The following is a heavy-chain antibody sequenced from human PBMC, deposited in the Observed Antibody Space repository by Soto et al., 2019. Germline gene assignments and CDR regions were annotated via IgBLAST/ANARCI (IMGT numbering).Heavy chain of an antibody. Sequence: EVQLVESGGGLVKPGGSLRLSCAASGFTFSSYSMNWVRQAPGKGLEWVSYISGSSSMIYYADSVKGRFTISRDNAKNSLYLQMNSLRAEDTAVYYCARDLNPRQEMLYALLGYWGQGTLVTVSS. CDR2: ISGSSSMI. D-gene: IGHD2-8*01. J-gene: IGHJ4*02. CDR1: GFTFSSYS. CDR3: ARDLNPRQEMLYALLGY. V-gene: IGHV3-21*05.